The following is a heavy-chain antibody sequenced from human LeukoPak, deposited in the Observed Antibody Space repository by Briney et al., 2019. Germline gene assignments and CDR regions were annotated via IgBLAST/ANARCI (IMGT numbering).Heavy chain of an antibody. Sequence: GGSLRLSCAASGFTLNNYAMSWVRQAPGKGLEWVSATSSSDAGTYHADSVKGRFTISRDNAKNSLYLQMNSLRAEDMALYYCAKDIWAAASYAFDIWGQGTMVTVSS. V-gene: IGHV3-23*01. CDR3: AKDIWAAASYAFDI. J-gene: IGHJ3*02. CDR2: TSSSDAGT. D-gene: IGHD6-13*01. CDR1: GFTLNNYA.